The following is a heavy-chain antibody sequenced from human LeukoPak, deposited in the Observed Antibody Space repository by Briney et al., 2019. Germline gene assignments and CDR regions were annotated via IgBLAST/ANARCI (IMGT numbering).Heavy chain of an antibody. CDR3: ARDPAAAYFDY. CDR2: IYYSGST. CDR1: GGSISSYY. Sequence: PSETLSLTCTVSGGSISSYYWSWIRQPPGKGLEWIGHIYYSGSTNYNPSLKSRVTISVDTSKNQFSLKLSSVTAADTAVYYCARDPAAAYFDYWGQGTLVTVSS. J-gene: IGHJ4*02. V-gene: IGHV4-59*01. D-gene: IGHD6-13*01.